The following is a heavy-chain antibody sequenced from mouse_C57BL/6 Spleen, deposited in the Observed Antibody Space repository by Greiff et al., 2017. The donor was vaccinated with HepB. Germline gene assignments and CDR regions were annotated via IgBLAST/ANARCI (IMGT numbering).Heavy chain of an antibody. CDR2: ISSGGDYI. CDR3: TSSYYYGSDYAMDY. J-gene: IGHJ4*01. CDR1: GFTFSSYA. V-gene: IGHV5-9-1*02. Sequence: EVKVVESGEGLVKPGGSLKLSCAASGFTFSSYAMSWVRQTPEKRLEWVAYISSGGDYIYYADTVKGRFTISRDNARNTLYLQMSSLKSEDTAMYYCTSSYYYGSDYAMDYWGQGTSVTVSS. D-gene: IGHD1-1*01.